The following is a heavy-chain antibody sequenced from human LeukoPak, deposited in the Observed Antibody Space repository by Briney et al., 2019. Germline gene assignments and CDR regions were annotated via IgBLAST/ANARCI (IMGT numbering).Heavy chain of an antibody. CDR2: IYHSGST. CDR3: ARPSLRLNWFDP. CDR1: GYSISSGYY. V-gene: IGHV4-38-2*02. D-gene: IGHD4-17*01. Sequence: SETLSLTCTVSGYSISSGYYWGWIRQPPGKGLEWIGSIYHSGSTYYNPSLKSRVTISVDTSKNQFSLKLSSVTAADTAVYYCARPSLRLNWFDPWGKETLVTVSS. J-gene: IGHJ5*02.